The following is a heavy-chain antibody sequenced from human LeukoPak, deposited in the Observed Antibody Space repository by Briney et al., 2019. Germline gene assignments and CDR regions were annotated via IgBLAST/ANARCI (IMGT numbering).Heavy chain of an antibody. J-gene: IGHJ3*02. CDR2: IYYSGST. D-gene: IGHD3-10*01. CDR1: GGSISGGGYY. CDR3: AREHGVLLWFGELWGAFDI. V-gene: IGHV4-31*03. Sequence: PSQTLSLTCTVSGGSISGGGYYWSWIRQHPGKGLEWIGYIYYSGSTYYNPSLKSRVTISVDTSKNQFSLKLSSVTAADTAVYYCAREHGVLLWFGELWGAFDIWGQGTMVTVSS.